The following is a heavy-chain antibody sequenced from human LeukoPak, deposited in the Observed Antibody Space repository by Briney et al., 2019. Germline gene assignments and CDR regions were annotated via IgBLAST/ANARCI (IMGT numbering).Heavy chain of an antibody. CDR2: IYYSGST. V-gene: IGHV4-59*01. Sequence: SETLSLTCTVSGRSISSYYWSWIRQPPGKGLEWIGYIYYSGSTNYNPSLKSRVTISVDTSKNQFSLKLSSVTAADTAVYYCARASSGYDFTFDYWGQGTLVTVSS. CDR3: ARASSGYDFTFDY. CDR1: GRSISSYY. J-gene: IGHJ4*02. D-gene: IGHD5-12*01.